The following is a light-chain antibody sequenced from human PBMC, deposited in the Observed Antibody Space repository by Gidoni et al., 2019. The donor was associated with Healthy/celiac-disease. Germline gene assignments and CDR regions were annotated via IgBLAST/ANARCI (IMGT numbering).Light chain of an antibody. CDR2: YDS. J-gene: IGLJ1*01. V-gene: IGLV3-21*04. CDR1: NIGSKS. Sequence: SYVLTPPPSVSVAPGKTARITWGGNNIGSKSVHWYQQKPGQAPVLVIYYDSDRPSGIPERFSGSNSGNTATLTISRVEAGDEADYYCQVWDSSSDHYVFGTGTKVTVL. CDR3: QVWDSSSDHYV.